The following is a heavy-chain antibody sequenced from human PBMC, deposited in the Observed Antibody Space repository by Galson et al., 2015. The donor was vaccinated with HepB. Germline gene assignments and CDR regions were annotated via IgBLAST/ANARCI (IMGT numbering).Heavy chain of an antibody. CDR2: IWYDGSNK. CDR3: ARSLAQLGYFDY. CDR1: GFTFSSYG. Sequence: SLRLSCAASGFTFSSYGMHWVRQAPGKGLEWVAVIWYDGSNKYYADSVKGRFTISRDNSKNTLYLQMNSLRAEDTAVYYCARSLAQLGYFDYWGQGTLVTVSS. J-gene: IGHJ4*02. D-gene: IGHD6-6*01. V-gene: IGHV3-33*01.